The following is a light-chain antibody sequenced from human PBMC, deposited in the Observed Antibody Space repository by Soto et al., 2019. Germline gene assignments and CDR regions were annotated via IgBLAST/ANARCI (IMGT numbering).Light chain of an antibody. CDR1: RSISDW. J-gene: IGKJ1*01. CDR3: QQYNSYSWT. Sequence: DIQMTQSPSTLSPSVGDTVTITCRASRSISDWLAWYQQKPGKAPKLLIYKASSLESGVPSRFSGSGSGTEFTLTISSLQPDDFATYYCQQYNSYSWTFGQGTKVDIK. CDR2: KAS. V-gene: IGKV1-5*03.